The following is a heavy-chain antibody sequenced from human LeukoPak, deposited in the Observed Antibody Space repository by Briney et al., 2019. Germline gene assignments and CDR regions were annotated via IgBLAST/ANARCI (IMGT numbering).Heavy chain of an antibody. J-gene: IGHJ4*02. CDR3: ARRSGVARGNYGGNGRFDY. D-gene: IGHD4-23*01. CDR2: INNSGST. Sequence: AETLSLTCAVYGGSFSGYYWSWIRQPPGKGLEWIGEINNSGSTNYNPSLKSRVTISVDTSKNQFSLKLSSVTAADTAVYYCARRSGVARGNYGGNGRFDYWGQGTLVTVSS. CDR1: GGSFSGYY. V-gene: IGHV4-34*01.